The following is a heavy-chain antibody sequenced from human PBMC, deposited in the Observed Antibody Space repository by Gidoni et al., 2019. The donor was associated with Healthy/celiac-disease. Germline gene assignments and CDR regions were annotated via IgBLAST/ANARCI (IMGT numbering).Heavy chain of an antibody. D-gene: IGHD6-6*01. CDR2: INHSGST. V-gene: IGHV4-34*01. CDR3: ARLAARPYYYYYGMDV. CDR1: GRSFRGYY. Sequence: QVQLQQWGAGLLKPSETLSLTCAVYGRSFRGYYWSWIRQPPGKGLEWIGDINHSGSTNYNPSLKSRVTISVDTSKNQFSLKLSSVTAADTAVYYCARLAARPYYYYYGMDVWGQGTTVTVSS. J-gene: IGHJ6*02.